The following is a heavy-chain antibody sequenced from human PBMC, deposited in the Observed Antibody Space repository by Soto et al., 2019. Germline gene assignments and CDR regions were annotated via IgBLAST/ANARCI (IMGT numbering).Heavy chain of an antibody. V-gene: IGHV1-69*12. CDR2: IIPIFGTP. Sequence: QVQLVQSGAEVKKPGSSVKVSCKASGGTFGSYVFNWVRQAPGQGLEWMGGIIPIFGTPNYAQKFQGRVTMTAADSTNTAYMELSSLRSEDTAVFYCARDLGSGYDPGDYWGQGALVTVSS. CDR3: ARDLGSGYDPGDY. D-gene: IGHD5-12*01. CDR1: GGTFGSYV. J-gene: IGHJ4*02.